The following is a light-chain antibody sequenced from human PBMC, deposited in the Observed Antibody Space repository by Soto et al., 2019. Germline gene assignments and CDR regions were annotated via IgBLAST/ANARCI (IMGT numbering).Light chain of an antibody. Sequence: DIQLTQSPSTLSASVGDRVTITCRASQSISNYLAWYQQKPGKAPKVLIYKASSLESGVPSRFSGSGSGTEFTLTISSLQPDDFATYYCQHCDSYWTFGHGTKVEIK. V-gene: IGKV1-5*03. CDR2: KAS. CDR1: QSISNY. CDR3: QHCDSYWT. J-gene: IGKJ1*01.